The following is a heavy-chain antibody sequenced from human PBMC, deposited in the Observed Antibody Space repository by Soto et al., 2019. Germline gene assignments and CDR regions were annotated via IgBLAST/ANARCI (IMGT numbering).Heavy chain of an antibody. Sequence: EEQLLESGGDLVQPGGSLRLSCAASGFTVSNNYMSWVRQAPGKGLEWVSLIYSGGGTYYADSVKGRFTISRDRSTNTRDLQMTILSSEKTARDYGAVSTREDYWGQGTLVTVSS. CDR3: AVSTREDY. J-gene: IGHJ4*02. CDR1: GFTVSNNY. CDR2: IYSGGGT. V-gene: IGHV3-66*01.